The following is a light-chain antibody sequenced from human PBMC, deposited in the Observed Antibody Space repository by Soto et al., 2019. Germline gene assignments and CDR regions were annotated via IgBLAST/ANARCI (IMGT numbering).Light chain of an antibody. J-gene: IGLJ1*01. CDR2: GVT. V-gene: IGLV2-14*01. CDR3: SSFTTSYFYV. Sequence: QSVLTQPASVSGSPGQSITISCTGSGXDIGAYNYVSWYQQHPGKAPKLLIHGVTRRPSGVSSRFSASKSAYTASLTISGLQAEDEANYYCSSFTTSYFYVFGPGTKVTIL. CDR1: GXDIGAYNY.